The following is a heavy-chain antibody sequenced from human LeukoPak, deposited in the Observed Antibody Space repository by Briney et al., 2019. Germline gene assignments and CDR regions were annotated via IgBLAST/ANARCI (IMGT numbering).Heavy chain of an antibody. CDR3: TTWYGDYGAHWFGP. J-gene: IGHJ5*02. V-gene: IGHV3-15*01. CDR1: GFTFSNAW. D-gene: IGHD4-17*01. Sequence: GGSLRLSCAASGFTFSNAWMSWVRQAPGKGLEWVGRIKSKTDGGTTDYAAPVKGRFTISRDDSKNTLYLQMNSLKTEDTAVYYCTTWYGDYGAHWFGPWGQGTLVTVSS. CDR2: IKSKTDGGTT.